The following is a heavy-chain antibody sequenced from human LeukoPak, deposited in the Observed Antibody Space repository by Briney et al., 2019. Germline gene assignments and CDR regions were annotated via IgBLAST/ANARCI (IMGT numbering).Heavy chain of an antibody. CDR1: GFSFSSHG. Sequence: GGSLRLSCAAAGFSFSSHGMYWVRQAPGKGLEWLAFIRFNGAFTYYGDSVKGRFTISRDNAKNSLYLQMNSLRAEDTAVYYCARAPEWELSLDAFDMWGQGTMVTVSS. CDR2: IRFNGAFT. V-gene: IGHV3-30*02. CDR3: ARAPEWELSLDAFDM. J-gene: IGHJ3*02. D-gene: IGHD1-26*01.